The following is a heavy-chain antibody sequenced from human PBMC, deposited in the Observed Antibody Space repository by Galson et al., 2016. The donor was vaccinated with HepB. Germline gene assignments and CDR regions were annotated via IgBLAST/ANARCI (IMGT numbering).Heavy chain of an antibody. D-gene: IGHD1-26*01. CDR3: ARVRRGAIFDL. CDR2: IYTSEST. V-gene: IGHV4-61*02. Sequence: TLSLTCTVSGGSISSGAYYWSWIRQPAGKGLEWIGRIYTSESTNYNPSLKSRVTMSVDTSKNQFSLKLSSVTASDTAVYYCARVRRGAIFDLWGRGTLVTVSS. CDR1: GGSISSGAYY. J-gene: IGHJ2*01.